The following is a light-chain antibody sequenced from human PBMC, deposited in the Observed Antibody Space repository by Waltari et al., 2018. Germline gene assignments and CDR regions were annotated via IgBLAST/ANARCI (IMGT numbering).Light chain of an antibody. CDR2: EVS. CDR3: CSYAGTFTYV. Sequence: SALTQPASVSGSPGQRIIISCTGTRLDVGRYNVAPWYQQHPGKAPKLMIFEVSKRPLGVSSRFSGSKSGNTASLTISGLQAEDEADYHCCSYAGTFTYVFGTGTRVTVL. J-gene: IGLJ1*01. CDR1: RLDVGRYNV. V-gene: IGLV2-23*02.